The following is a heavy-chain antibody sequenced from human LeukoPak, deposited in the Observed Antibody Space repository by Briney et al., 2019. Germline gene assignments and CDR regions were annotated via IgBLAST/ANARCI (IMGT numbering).Heavy chain of an antibody. CDR2: IVVGSGNT. D-gene: IGHD1-20*01. Sequence: ASVKVSCKASGFTFTSSAMQWVRQARGQRLEWIGWIVVGSGNTNYAQKFQERVTITRDMSTSTAYMELSSLRSEDTAVYYCAARITGPTNNWFDPWGQGTLVTVSS. J-gene: IGHJ5*02. CDR1: GFTFTSSA. CDR3: AARITGPTNNWFDP. V-gene: IGHV1-58*02.